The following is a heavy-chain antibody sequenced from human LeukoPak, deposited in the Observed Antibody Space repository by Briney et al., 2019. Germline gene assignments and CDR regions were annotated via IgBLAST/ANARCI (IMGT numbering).Heavy chain of an antibody. Sequence: GGSLRLSCAASGFTFSSYGMHWVRQAPGKGLEWVAVISYDGSNKYYADSVKGRFTTSRDNSKNTLYLQMNSLRAEDTAVYYCASIVGANFDYWGQGTLVTVSS. CDR1: GFTFSSYG. D-gene: IGHD1-26*01. CDR3: ASIVGANFDY. CDR2: ISYDGSNK. V-gene: IGHV3-30*03. J-gene: IGHJ4*02.